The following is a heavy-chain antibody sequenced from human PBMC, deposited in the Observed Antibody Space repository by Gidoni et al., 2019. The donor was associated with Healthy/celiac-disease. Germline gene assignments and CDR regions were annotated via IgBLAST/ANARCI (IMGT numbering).Heavy chain of an antibody. V-gene: IGHV5-51*01. CDR1: GYSSTSYW. Sequence: EVQLVQSGAEVKKPGASLKISCKGSGYSSTSYWIGWVRQMHGKGLEWMGSIYPGDSDTRYSPSFQAKVTISADKSISTAYLQWRSLKASDTAMYYCARHVGGWELLGYYYGMDVWGQGTTVTVSS. J-gene: IGHJ6*02. CDR2: IYPGDSDT. D-gene: IGHD1-26*01. CDR3: ARHVGGWELLGYYYGMDV.